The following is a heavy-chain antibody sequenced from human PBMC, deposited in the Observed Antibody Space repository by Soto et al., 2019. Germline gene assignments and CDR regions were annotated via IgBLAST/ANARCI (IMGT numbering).Heavy chain of an antibody. Sequence: VQLVESGGGVVQPGRSLRLSCAASGFTFSSYGMHWVRQAPGNGLEWVAVIWYDGSNKYYADSVKGRFTISRDNSKNALYLQMNSLRAEDTDVYYCWLGGRNSVDYWGPGTLVTVSS. CDR1: GFTFSSYG. CDR3: WLGGRNSVDY. D-gene: IGHD1-26*01. J-gene: IGHJ4*02. CDR2: IWYDGSNK. V-gene: IGHV3-33*01.